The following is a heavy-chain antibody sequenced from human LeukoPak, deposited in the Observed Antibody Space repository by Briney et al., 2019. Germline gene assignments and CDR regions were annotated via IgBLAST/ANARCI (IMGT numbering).Heavy chain of an antibody. CDR1: GFTFSSYA. CDR2: ITVSGGNT. CDR3: AISYSVRTKIITMLRGKANGGAINYFDY. D-gene: IGHD3-10*01. J-gene: IGHJ4*02. Sequence: GGSLRLSCAASGFTFSSYAMHWVRQAPGKGLEWVSGITVSGGNTYYAESVKGRFTISRDNSKNTLYLQMNSLRAEDTAVYYCAISYSVRTKIITMLRGKANGGAINYFDYWGQGTLVTVSS. V-gene: IGHV3-23*01.